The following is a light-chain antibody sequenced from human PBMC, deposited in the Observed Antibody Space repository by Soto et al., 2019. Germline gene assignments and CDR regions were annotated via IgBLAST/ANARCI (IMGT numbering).Light chain of an antibody. CDR3: QQYHSFSFT. V-gene: IGKV1-5*01. CDR1: QSITYW. CDR2: DVF. Sequence: DIQMTQSPSSLSASVGDRVTITCRASQSITYWLAWYQQKPGRAPKLLIYDVFNLQSGVPSKFSGSGSGTEFTLTLSRLQPDDSATYYCQQYHSFSFTFGQGNKLE. J-gene: IGKJ2*01.